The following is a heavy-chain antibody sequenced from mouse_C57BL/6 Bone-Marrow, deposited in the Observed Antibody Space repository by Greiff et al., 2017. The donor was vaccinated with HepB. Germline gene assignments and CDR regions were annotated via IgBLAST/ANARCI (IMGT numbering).Heavy chain of an antibody. CDR1: GYTFTSYW. Sequence: QVQLQQPGAELVKPGASVKLSCKASGYTFTSYWMHWVKQRPGRGLEWIGRIDPNSGGTKYNEKFKGKATLTADKSSSTAYMPLNSLTSEDSAVYFCASRVDYYAMDYWGQGTSVTVSS. J-gene: IGHJ4*01. D-gene: IGHD1-1*01. CDR2: IDPNSGGT. CDR3: ASRVDYYAMDY. V-gene: IGHV1-62-3*01.